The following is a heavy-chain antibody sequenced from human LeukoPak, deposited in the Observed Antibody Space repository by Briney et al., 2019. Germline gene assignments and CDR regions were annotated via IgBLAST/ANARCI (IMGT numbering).Heavy chain of an antibody. CDR2: ISVDNGDT. CDR1: GYTFTSYG. D-gene: IGHD2-21*01. Sequence: GASVKVSCKASGYTFTSYGISWVRQAPGQGLEWMGWISVDNGDTQYAQKFQGRVTMTTDTSTSTVYMELRSLRSDDTAVYYCARRGLVLNYYHYMDVWGKGTTVTISS. V-gene: IGHV1-18*01. J-gene: IGHJ6*03. CDR3: ARRGLVLNYYHYMDV.